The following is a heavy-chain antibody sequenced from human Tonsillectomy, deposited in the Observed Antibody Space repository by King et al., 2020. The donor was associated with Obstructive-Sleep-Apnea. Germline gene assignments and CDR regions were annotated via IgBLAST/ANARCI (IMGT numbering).Heavy chain of an antibody. CDR3: ARGYCSSTSCYEGGGFDI. Sequence: VQLQESGPGLVKPSQTLSLTCTVSGGSISSGDYYWSWIRQPPGKGLDWIVYIYNSGSTYYNPSLNSRIRTSVAPPKNQFPLTLSSVTAADTAVYYCARGYCSSTSCYEGGGFDIWGQGTMVTVSS. D-gene: IGHD2-2*01. V-gene: IGHV4-30-4*01. CDR1: GGSISSGDYY. J-gene: IGHJ3*02. CDR2: IYNSGST.